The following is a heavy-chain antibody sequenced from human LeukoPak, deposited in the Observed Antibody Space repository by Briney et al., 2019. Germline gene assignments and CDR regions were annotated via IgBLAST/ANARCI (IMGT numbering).Heavy chain of an antibody. CDR1: GFTVSSNY. CDR3: ASDGSHDAFDI. V-gene: IGHV3-53*01. CDR2: IYSGGST. J-gene: IGHJ3*02. D-gene: IGHD1-26*01. Sequence: GGSLRLSCAASGFTVSSNYMSWVCQAPGKGLEWVSVIYSGGSTYYADSVKGRFTISRDNSKNTLYLQMNSLRAEDTAVYYCASDGSHDAFDIWGQGTMVTVSA.